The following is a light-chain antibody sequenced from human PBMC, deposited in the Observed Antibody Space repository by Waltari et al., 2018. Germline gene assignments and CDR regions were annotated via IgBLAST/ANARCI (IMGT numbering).Light chain of an antibody. V-gene: IGKV3-11*01. CDR3: QQRSNWLT. Sequence: EIVLTQSPATLSLSPGERATLSCRASQSVSSYLAWYQQKPGQAPRLLLYDASNRATGIPARFSGSVSGTDFTLTISRLAPEDFAVYYCQQRSNWLTFGGGTKVEIK. CDR2: DAS. J-gene: IGKJ4*01. CDR1: QSVSSY.